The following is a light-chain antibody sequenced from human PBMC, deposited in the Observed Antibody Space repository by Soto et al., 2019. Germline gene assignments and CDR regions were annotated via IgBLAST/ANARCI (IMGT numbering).Light chain of an antibody. CDR2: EVF. CDR1: NSDVGGYNY. CDR3: GYYTTPSTLYV. V-gene: IGLV2-14*01. J-gene: IGLJ1*01. Sequence: QSVLTQPASVSGSPGQSITIPCTGTNSDVGGYNYVSWYQHHPGKAPKLMIYEVFNRPSGVSSRFSGSKSGSTASLTIAGLQAGDEADYYCGYYTTPSTLYVFGTGTKLPVL.